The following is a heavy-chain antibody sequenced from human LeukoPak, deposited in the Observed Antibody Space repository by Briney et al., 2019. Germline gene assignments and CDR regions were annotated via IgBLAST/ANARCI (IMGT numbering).Heavy chain of an antibody. V-gene: IGHV3-23*01. Sequence: GGSLRLSCAASGFTFSSYAMSWVRQAPGKGLEWVSAISGSGGSTYCADCVKGRFTISRDKSKNTLYLHMNSLRAEDTDVYYCANASYYDSSGYLCYFDYWGQGTLVTVSS. J-gene: IGHJ4*02. CDR1: GFTFSSYA. D-gene: IGHD3-22*01. CDR3: ANASYYDSSGYLCYFDY. CDR2: ISGSGGST.